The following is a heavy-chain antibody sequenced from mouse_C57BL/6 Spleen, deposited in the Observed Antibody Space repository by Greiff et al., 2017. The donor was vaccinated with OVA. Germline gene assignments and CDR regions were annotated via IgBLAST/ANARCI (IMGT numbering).Heavy chain of an antibody. CDR3: ARGPNYYGSREGYYFDY. V-gene: IGHV3-6*01. Sequence: ESGPGLVKPSQSLSLTCSVTGYSITSGYYWNWIRQFPGNKLEWMGYISYDGSNNYNPSLKNRISITRDTSKNQFFLKLNSVTTEDTATYYCARGPNYYGSREGYYFDYWGQGTTLTVSS. D-gene: IGHD1-1*01. CDR2: ISYDGSN. J-gene: IGHJ2*01. CDR1: GYSITSGYY.